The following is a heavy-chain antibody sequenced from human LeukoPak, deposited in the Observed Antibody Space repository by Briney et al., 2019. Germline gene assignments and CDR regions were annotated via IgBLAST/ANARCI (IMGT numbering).Heavy chain of an antibody. Sequence: GRSLRLSCAASGFTFDGYAMHWVRQAPGKGLEWVSGISWNSGSIGYADSVKGRFTISRDNAKNSLYLQMNSLRAEDTALYYCAKDIGSSSHYYYYGMDVWGQGTTVTVSS. V-gene: IGHV3-9*01. J-gene: IGHJ6*02. CDR2: ISWNSGSI. D-gene: IGHD6-13*01. CDR1: GFTFDGYA. CDR3: AKDIGSSSHYYYYGMDV.